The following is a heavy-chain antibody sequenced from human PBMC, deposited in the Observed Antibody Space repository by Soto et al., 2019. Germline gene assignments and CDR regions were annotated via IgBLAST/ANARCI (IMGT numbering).Heavy chain of an antibody. CDR3: ARDRNDYGDHWYFDL. CDR1: GFTVSSNY. CDR2: IYSGGST. Sequence: EVQLVESGGGLVQPGGSLRLSCAASGFTVSSNYMSWVRQAPGKGLEWVSVIYSGGSTYYADSVKGRFTISRHNSKNTLYLQMNSLRAEDTAVYYCARDRNDYGDHWYFDLWGRGTLVTVSS. D-gene: IGHD4-17*01. V-gene: IGHV3-53*04. J-gene: IGHJ2*01.